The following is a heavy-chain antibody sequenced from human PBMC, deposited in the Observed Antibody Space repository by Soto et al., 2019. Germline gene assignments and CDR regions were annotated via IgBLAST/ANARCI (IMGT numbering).Heavy chain of an antibody. V-gene: IGHV4-59*03. CDR1: GDSINNYH. CDR3: AVVAAGRYDS. J-gene: IGHJ4*02. Sequence: PSETLSLTCTVSGDSINNYHWNWIRQPPGKGLEWIGHIYSSGTTKYNPSLKSRVTISVDTSSNEFSLKLTSMTTADTAVYYCAVVAAGRYDSWGQGILVTVSS. CDR2: IYSSGTT. D-gene: IGHD2-2*01.